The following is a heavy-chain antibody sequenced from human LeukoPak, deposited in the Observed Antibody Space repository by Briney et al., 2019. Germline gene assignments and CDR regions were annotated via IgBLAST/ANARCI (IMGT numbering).Heavy chain of an antibody. CDR3: ARGVTLIVVVIQDWYFDL. CDR1: GGSISDYY. V-gene: IGHV4-59*01. Sequence: PSETLSLTCTVPGGSISDYYWSWIPQPPGKGLESVGYISSSGSTNYNPSLKSRVTISVNMAKNQFSLRLTSVAAADTGVYYCARGVTLIVVVIQDWYFDLWGRGPVFTVPS. J-gene: IGHJ2*01. CDR2: ISSSGST. D-gene: IGHD3-22*01.